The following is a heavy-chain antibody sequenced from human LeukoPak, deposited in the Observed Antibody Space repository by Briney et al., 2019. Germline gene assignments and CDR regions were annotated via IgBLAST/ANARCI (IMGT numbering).Heavy chain of an antibody. Sequence: GASVKVSCKASGYTFTSYDINWVRQATRQGLEWMGWMNPNSGNTGYAQKFQGRVTITRNTSISTAYMELSSLRSEDTAVYYCARLGGYSGYDDYWGQGTLVTVSS. CDR2: MNPNSGNT. CDR3: ARLGGYSGYDDY. D-gene: IGHD5-12*01. J-gene: IGHJ4*02. V-gene: IGHV1-8*03. CDR1: GYTFTSYD.